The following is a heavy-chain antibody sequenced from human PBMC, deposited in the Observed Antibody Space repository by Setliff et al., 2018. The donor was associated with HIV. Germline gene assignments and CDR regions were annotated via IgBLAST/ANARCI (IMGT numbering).Heavy chain of an antibody. J-gene: IGHJ6*03. CDR1: GYTFTGHY. Sequence: ASVKVSCKASGYTFTGHYMHWVRQAPGQGLQWMGWIDPHTGGPQYSQKFLGRVTMTRDTSISTVYMELTSLRSDDTAIYYCARAYPWGYVDYYYMDVWGKGTTVTVSS. V-gene: IGHV1-2*02. CDR2: IDPHTGGP. CDR3: ARAYPWGYVDYYYMDV. D-gene: IGHD3-16*01.